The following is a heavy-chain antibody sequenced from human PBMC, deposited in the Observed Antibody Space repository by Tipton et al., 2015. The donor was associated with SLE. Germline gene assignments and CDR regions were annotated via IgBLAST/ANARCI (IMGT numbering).Heavy chain of an antibody. CDR2: ISSSGTTI. D-gene: IGHD6-13*01. V-gene: IGHV3-48*03. CDR1: GFTFSSYE. Sequence: SLRLSCAASGFTFSSYEMNWVRQAPGKGLEWVSYISSSGTTIYYADSVKGRFTISRDNAKNSLYLQMNSLRAEDTAVYYCARAGGAAGWRRYFDLWGRGTLVTASS. CDR3: ARAGGAAGWRRYFDL. J-gene: IGHJ2*01.